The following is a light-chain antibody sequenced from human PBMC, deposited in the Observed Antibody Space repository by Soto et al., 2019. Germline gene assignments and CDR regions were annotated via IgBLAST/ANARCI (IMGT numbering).Light chain of an antibody. V-gene: IGKV1-5*03. CDR2: KAS. CDR1: QSISSW. J-gene: IGKJ3*01. Sequence: DIQMTQSPSTLSASVGGRVTITCRASQSISSWLAWYQQKPGKAPKLLIYKASNLESGVPSRFSGSGSGTEFTLTISSLQPDDFATYYCQQYNSSFGPGTKVDIK. CDR3: QQYNSS.